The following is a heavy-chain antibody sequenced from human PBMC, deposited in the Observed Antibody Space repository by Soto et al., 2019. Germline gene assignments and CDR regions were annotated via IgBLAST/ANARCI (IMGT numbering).Heavy chain of an antibody. D-gene: IGHD3-16*01. CDR1: GFSLRSYG. V-gene: IGHV3-33*01. CDR3: AGDRELCKWSTYHDF. CDR2: IWNGGNNR. Sequence: QVQLVESGGGVVQPGMSLRLSCAASGFSLRSYGIHWVRQAPGKGLEWVAVIWNGGNNRRYGDSVRGRFTISSDNSKNTVYLQMDSLRVEDTAMYYCAGDRELCKWSTYHDFWGQGTLGTVSS. J-gene: IGHJ4*02.